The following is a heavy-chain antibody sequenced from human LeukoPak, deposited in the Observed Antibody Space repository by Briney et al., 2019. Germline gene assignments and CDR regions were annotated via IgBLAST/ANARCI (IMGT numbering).Heavy chain of an antibody. CDR2: MNPINGNT. CDR1: GFTLTNYD. V-gene: IGHV1-8*01. Sequence: EASVTVSFKASGFTLTNYDINWVRQAPGQGLEWLGWMNPINGNTGYARKFQGRVTMTRDTSISTAYMELRSLTSEDTAIYYCVRDGEGVAISVNFWFDPWGQGTLVTVSS. D-gene: IGHD3-10*01. CDR3: VRDGEGVAISVNFWFDP. J-gene: IGHJ5*02.